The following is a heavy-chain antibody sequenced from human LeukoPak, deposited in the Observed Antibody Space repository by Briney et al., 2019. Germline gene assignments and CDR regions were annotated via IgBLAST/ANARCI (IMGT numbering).Heavy chain of an antibody. CDR1: GYTFTSYD. D-gene: IGHD2-2*01. V-gene: IGHV1-69*13. CDR3: ARDIVVVPAASYYYYMDV. Sequence: SVKVSCKASGYTFTSYDISWVRQAPGQGLEWMGGIIPIFGTANYAQKFQGRVTITADESTSTAYMELSSLRSEDTAVYYCARDIVVVPAASYYYYMDVWGKGTTVTVSS. CDR2: IIPIFGTA. J-gene: IGHJ6*03.